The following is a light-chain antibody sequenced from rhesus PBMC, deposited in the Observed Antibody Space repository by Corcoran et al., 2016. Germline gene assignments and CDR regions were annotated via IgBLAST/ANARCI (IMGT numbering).Light chain of an antibody. V-gene: IGKV1-25*01. J-gene: IGKJ4*01. CDR1: QGISKY. CDR2: DAS. CDR3: QQHNSYPLT. Sequence: DIQMTQSPSSLSASVGDTVNITCQASQGISKYLAWYQQTPGKAPKLLIYDASTLQSGAPSRFSGSGSGTEFTLTITGLQPAYFAAYYCQQHNSYPLTFGGGTKVELK.